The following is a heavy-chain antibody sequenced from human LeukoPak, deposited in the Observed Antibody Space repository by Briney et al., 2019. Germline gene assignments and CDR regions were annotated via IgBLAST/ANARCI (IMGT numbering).Heavy chain of an antibody. Sequence: GGSLRLSCAASGFTFSSYGMHWVRQAPGKGLEWVAVMWYDGNSKQYAGSVKGRFTITRDNSNNTVYLQMNSLRAEDTAVYFCARDRGFLQRTYYFDFWGQGTLVTVSS. V-gene: IGHV3-33*08. CDR2: MWYDGNSK. CDR1: GFTFSSYG. D-gene: IGHD3-10*01. J-gene: IGHJ4*02. CDR3: ARDRGFLQRTYYFDF.